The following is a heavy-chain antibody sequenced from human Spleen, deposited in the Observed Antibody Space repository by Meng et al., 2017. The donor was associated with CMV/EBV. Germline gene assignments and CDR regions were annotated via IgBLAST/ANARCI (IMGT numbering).Heavy chain of an antibody. J-gene: IGHJ4*02. D-gene: IGHD6-19*01. CDR1: GGSSSGYF. CDR2: INHSGAT. V-gene: IGHV4-34*01. CDR3: ARGAVPTDY. Sequence: SETLSLTCGVYGGSSSGYFWSWIRQPPGKGLEWIGEINHSGATNYNPSLKSRVTMSVDTSKNEFSLNLTSVTAADTAVYYCARGAVPTDYWGQGTLVTVSS.